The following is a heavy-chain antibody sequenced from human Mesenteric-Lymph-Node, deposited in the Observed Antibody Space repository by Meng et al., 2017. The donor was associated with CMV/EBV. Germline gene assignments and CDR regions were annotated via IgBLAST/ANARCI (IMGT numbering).Heavy chain of an antibody. D-gene: IGHD3-16*01. J-gene: IGHJ4*02. Sequence: GESLKISCAASGFTFSNYWMSWVRQVPGKGLEWVANTKQGGSGKYYVDSVKGRFTISRDNAKNSLYLQMNSLRADDTAVYYCARGASGTLGVDYWGQGTLVTVSS. CDR2: TKQGGSGK. V-gene: IGHV3-7*01. CDR1: GFTFSNYW. CDR3: ARGASGTLGVDY.